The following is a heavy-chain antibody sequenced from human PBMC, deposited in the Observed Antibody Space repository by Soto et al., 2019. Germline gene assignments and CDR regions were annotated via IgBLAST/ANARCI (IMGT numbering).Heavy chain of an antibody. J-gene: IGHJ4*02. CDR1: GFTFSSYA. D-gene: IGHD3-10*01. Sequence: PGGSLRLSCAASGFTFSSYAMSWVRQAPGKGLEWVSAISSNGGTIYYADSVKGRFTVSRDNTKNSLYLQMSSLGVEDTAVYYCARDLNGFGDYWGQGILVTVSS. V-gene: IGHV3-23*01. CDR3: ARDLNGFGDY. CDR2: ISSNGGTI.